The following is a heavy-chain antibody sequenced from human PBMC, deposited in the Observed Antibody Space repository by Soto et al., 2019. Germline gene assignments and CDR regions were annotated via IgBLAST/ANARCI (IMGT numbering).Heavy chain of an antibody. Sequence: ASVKVSCKASGYTFTSYGISWVRQAPGQGLEWMGWISAYNGNTNYAQKLQGRVTMTTDTSTSTAYMELRSLRSDDTAVYYCARPAYYYDSSGYYGNDAFEFWGQGTMVTVSS. D-gene: IGHD3-22*01. V-gene: IGHV1-18*01. CDR2: ISAYNGNT. J-gene: IGHJ3*01. CDR1: GYTFTSYG. CDR3: ARPAYYYDSSGYYGNDAFEF.